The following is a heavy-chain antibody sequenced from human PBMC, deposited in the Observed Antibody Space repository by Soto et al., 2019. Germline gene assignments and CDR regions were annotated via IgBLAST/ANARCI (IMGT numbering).Heavy chain of an antibody. Sequence: SETLSLTCTVSGGSISSSSYYWGWIRQPPGKGLEWIGSIYYSGSTYYNPSLKSRVTISVDTSKNQFSLKLSSVTAADTAVYYCARHGGVVTVWFDPWGQGTLVTVSS. V-gene: IGHV4-39*01. CDR2: IYYSGST. D-gene: IGHD2-15*01. J-gene: IGHJ5*02. CDR3: ARHGGVVTVWFDP. CDR1: GGSISSSSYY.